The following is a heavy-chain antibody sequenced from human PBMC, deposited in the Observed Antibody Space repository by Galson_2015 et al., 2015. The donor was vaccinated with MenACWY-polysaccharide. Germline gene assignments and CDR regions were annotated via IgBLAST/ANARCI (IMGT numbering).Heavy chain of an antibody. CDR1: GYTFTGYY. D-gene: IGHD6-19*01. CDR2: INPNSGGT. J-gene: IGHJ5*02. V-gene: IGHV1-2*02. CDR3: ARGRDSSGWYNWFDP. Sequence: SAKVSCKASGYTFTGYYMHWVRQAPGQGLEWMGWINPNSGGTNYAQKFQGRVTMTRDTSISTAYMELSRLRSDDTAVYYCARGRDSSGWYNWFDPWGQGTLVTVSS.